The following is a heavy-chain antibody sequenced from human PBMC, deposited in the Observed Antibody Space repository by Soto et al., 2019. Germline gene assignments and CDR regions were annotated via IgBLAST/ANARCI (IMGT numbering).Heavy chain of an antibody. Sequence: SVKVSCKASGGTFSSYAISWVRQAPGQGLEWMGGIVPIFGTANYAQKFQGRVTITADESTSTAYMELSSLRSEDTAVYYCARDRDKYYYGSGSYYNAWFDPWGQGTLVTVSS. V-gene: IGHV1-69*13. CDR2: IVPIFGTA. CDR3: ARDRDKYYYGSGSYYNAWFDP. CDR1: GGTFSSYA. D-gene: IGHD3-10*01. J-gene: IGHJ5*02.